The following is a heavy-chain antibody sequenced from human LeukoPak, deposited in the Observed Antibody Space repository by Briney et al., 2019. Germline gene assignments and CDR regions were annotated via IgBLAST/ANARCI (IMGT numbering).Heavy chain of an antibody. CDR1: GFTFSTYG. D-gene: IGHD6-6*01. CDR3: AKDANGQLDRGCYYYMDA. J-gene: IGHJ6*03. V-gene: IGHV3-33*06. Sequence: GGSLRLSCAASGFTFSTYGMHWVRQAPGKGLEWVADIWYNGIDRYYAESLQGRFTISRDNSKNTLYLQMDSLRVEDTAVYYCAKDANGQLDRGCYYYMDAWGKGTTVTVSS. CDR2: IWYNGIDR.